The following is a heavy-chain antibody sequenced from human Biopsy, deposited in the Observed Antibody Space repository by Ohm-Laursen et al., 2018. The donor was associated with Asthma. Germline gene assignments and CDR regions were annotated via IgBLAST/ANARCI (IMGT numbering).Heavy chain of an antibody. CDR1: GYTFNSAG. CDR3: ARAVDYSHYYGIDV. D-gene: IGHD3-10*01. V-gene: IGHV1-18*01. J-gene: IGHJ6*02. Sequence: ASVKVSCKTSGYTFNSAGITWVRQAPGQGLKWMGWISVYNGNTKVAQKLQDRVAMITDTSTSTAYMELRSLRSDDTAVYFCARAVDYSHYYGIDVWGQGTTVTVS. CDR2: ISVYNGNT.